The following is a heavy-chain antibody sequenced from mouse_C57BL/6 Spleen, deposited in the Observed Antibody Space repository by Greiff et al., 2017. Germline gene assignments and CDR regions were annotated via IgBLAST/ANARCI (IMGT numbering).Heavy chain of an antibody. D-gene: IGHD2-3*01. Sequence: QVHVKQSGAELVRPGASVTLSCKASGYTFTDYEMHWVKQTPVHGLEWIGSIDPETGGTAYNQKFKGKAILTADKSSSTAYMELRSLTSEDSAVYYCTKCLYDGYYAMDYWGQGTSVTVSS. CDR3: TKCLYDGYYAMDY. J-gene: IGHJ4*01. CDR2: IDPETGGT. CDR1: GYTFTDYE. V-gene: IGHV1-15*01.